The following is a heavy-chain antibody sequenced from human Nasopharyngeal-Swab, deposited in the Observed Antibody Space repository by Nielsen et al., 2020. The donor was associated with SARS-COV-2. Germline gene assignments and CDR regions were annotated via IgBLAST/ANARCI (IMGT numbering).Heavy chain of an antibody. Sequence: GGSLRLSCAASGFTLSNYWIHWVRQTPGKGLLWVSRINTDASRTSYADSVKGRFTISRDNAKNTVYLQMNSLRGEDRAVYYCTRVDVHDAFDMWGQGTMVTVSS. CDR2: INTDASRT. J-gene: IGHJ3*02. CDR3: TRVDVHDAFDM. V-gene: IGHV3-74*01. CDR1: GFTLSNYW. D-gene: IGHD3-16*01.